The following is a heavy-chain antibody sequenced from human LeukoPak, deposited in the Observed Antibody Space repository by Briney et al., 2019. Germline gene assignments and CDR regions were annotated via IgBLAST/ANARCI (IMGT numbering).Heavy chain of an antibody. Sequence: GGSLRLSCAASGFTFSSYAMSWVRQAPGKGLEWVSSISSSSSYIYYADSVKGRFTISRDNAKNSLYLQMNSLRAEDTAVYYCARLGPQYYYDSSGYVDYWGQGTLVTVSS. CDR1: GFTFSSYA. CDR3: ARLGPQYYYDSSGYVDY. D-gene: IGHD3-22*01. CDR2: ISSSSSYI. V-gene: IGHV3-21*01. J-gene: IGHJ4*02.